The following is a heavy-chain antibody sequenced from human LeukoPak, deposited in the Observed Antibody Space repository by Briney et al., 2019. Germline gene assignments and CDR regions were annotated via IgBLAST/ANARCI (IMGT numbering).Heavy chain of an antibody. CDR3: ARDSPRSYYYGSGSYYRIFDY. Sequence: SETLSLTCAVSGGSISRSNWWSWVRQPPGKGLEWIGEIYHSGSTNYNPFLKSRVTISVDTSKNQFSLKLSSVTAADTAVYYCARDSPRSYYYGSGSYYRIFDYWGQGTLVTVSS. D-gene: IGHD3-10*01. CDR2: IYHSGST. CDR1: GGSISRSNW. J-gene: IGHJ4*02. V-gene: IGHV4-4*02.